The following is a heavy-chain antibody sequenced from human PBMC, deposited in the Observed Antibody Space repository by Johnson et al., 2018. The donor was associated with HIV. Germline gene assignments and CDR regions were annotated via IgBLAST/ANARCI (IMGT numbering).Heavy chain of an antibody. CDR3: ARDRRYYDSSGYYHDAFDI. Sequence: QVQLVESGGGVVQPGRSLRLSCAASGFTFSSNAMHWVRQSPGKGLEWVAVISFDGTNTYYGDSVKGRFTISRDNSKNTLYLQMNSLRAEDTAVYFCARDRRYYDSSGYYHDAFDIWGQGTMVTVSS. J-gene: IGHJ3*02. V-gene: IGHV3-30-3*01. CDR1: GFTFSSNA. D-gene: IGHD3-22*01. CDR2: ISFDGTNT.